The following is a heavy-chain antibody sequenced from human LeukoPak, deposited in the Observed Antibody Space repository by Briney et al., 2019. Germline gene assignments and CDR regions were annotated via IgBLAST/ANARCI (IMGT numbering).Heavy chain of an antibody. CDR1: GGSISSHY. V-gene: IGHV4-59*11. CDR3: ATIKRGNIFGFFDF. Sequence: SETLSLTCTVSGGSISSHYWSWVRQPPGKGLEWIGYVLDDVRTKDNPSLNSRFTLSADTSKNQFSLRLTSVTAADTAVYYCATIKRGNIFGFFDFWGQGILVTVSS. J-gene: IGHJ4*02. D-gene: IGHD5-18*01. CDR2: VLDDVRT.